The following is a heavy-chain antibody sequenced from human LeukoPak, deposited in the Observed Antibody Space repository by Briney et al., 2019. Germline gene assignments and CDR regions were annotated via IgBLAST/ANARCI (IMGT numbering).Heavy chain of an antibody. CDR1: GFTFSNYG. CDR3: ARGGWARPDY. V-gene: IGHV3-48*02. D-gene: IGHD3-10*01. CDR2: ISSSSSAI. Sequence: GGSLRLSCTASGFTFSNYGMNWVRQAPGKGLKWVSYISSSSSAINYADSVKGRFTISRDNAKNSLFLQMNSLRDEDTAVYYCARGGWARPDYWGQGTLVTVSS. J-gene: IGHJ4*02.